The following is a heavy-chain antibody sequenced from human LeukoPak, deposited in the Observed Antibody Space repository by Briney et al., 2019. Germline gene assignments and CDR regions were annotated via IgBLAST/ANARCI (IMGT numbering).Heavy chain of an antibody. Sequence: ASVKVSCKESGYTFTSYGISWVRQAPGQALEWMGWISAYNGNTNYAQKLQGRVTMTTDTSTSTAYMGLRSLRSDDTAVYYCSVGWGSYRYTLPYYYYGMDVWGQGTTVTVSS. V-gene: IGHV1-18*01. D-gene: IGHD3-16*02. J-gene: IGHJ6*02. CDR3: SVGWGSYRYTLPYYYYGMDV. CDR2: ISAYNGNT. CDR1: GYTFTSYG.